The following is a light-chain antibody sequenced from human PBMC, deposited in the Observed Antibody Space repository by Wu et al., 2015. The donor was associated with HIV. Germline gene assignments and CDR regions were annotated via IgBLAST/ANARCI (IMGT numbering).Light chain of an antibody. CDR3: QQYGGSPQT. Sequence: EIVLTQSPGTQSLSPGERATLSCRASQSIDRTFLAWYQQKPGQAPRLLIYATSTRATGIPDRFSGSGSGTDFTLTISRLESEDFAVYYCQQYGGSPQTFGQGTKLEIK. J-gene: IGKJ2*01. CDR1: QSIDRTF. V-gene: IGKV3-20*01. CDR2: ATS.